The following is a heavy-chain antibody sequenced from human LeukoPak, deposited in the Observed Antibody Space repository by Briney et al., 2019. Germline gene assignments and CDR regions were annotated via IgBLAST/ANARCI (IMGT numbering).Heavy chain of an antibody. Sequence: GGSLRLSCSASGFTFSSYAMHWVRQAPGKGLEWVSSISSSSSYIYYADSVKGRFTISRDNAKNSLYLQTNSLRAEDTAVYYCARDVQAGPGYWGQGTLVTVSS. CDR1: GFTFSSYA. CDR3: ARDVQAGPGY. D-gene: IGHD6-19*01. J-gene: IGHJ4*02. V-gene: IGHV3-21*01. CDR2: ISSSSSYI.